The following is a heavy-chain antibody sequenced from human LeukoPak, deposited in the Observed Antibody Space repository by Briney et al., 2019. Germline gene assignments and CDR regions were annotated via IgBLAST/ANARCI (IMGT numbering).Heavy chain of an antibody. D-gene: IGHD3-10*01. CDR2: IYYSGST. Sequence: SETLSLTCTVSGGSISSSSYYWGWIRQPPGKGLEWFGSIYYSGSTYYNPSLKSRVTISVDTSKNQFSLKLSSVTAADTAVYYCARQRTMVRGVIIWGYYYYGMDVWGQGTTVTVSS. V-gene: IGHV4-39*01. J-gene: IGHJ6*02. CDR1: GGSISSSSYY. CDR3: ARQRTMVRGVIIWGYYYYGMDV.